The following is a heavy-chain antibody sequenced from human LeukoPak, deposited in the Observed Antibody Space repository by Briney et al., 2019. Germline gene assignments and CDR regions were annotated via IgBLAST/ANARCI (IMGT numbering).Heavy chain of an antibody. CDR2: ISSSSTYT. J-gene: IGHJ4*02. Sequence: GGSLRLSCAASGFTFSDYYMTWIRQAPGRGLEWVSYISSSSTYTNDADSVRGRFTVSRDNAKNSLYLQMDSLRGEDMAIYYCARDFGWLSGFDYWGQGTLVTVSS. D-gene: IGHD3-9*01. CDR1: GFTFSDYY. V-gene: IGHV3-11*06. CDR3: ARDFGWLSGFDY.